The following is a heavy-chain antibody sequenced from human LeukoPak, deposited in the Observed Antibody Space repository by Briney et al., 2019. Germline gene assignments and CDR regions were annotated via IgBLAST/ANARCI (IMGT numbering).Heavy chain of an antibody. Sequence: PSETLSLTCTVSGGSVSSGSYYWSRIRQPPGKGLEWIGYIYYSGSTNYNPSLKSRVTISVDTSKNQFSLKLSSVTAADTAEYYCAREPYGSGTFDYWGQGTLVTVSA. CDR2: IYYSGST. D-gene: IGHD3-10*01. CDR3: AREPYGSGTFDY. CDR1: GGSVSSGSYY. V-gene: IGHV4-61*01. J-gene: IGHJ4*02.